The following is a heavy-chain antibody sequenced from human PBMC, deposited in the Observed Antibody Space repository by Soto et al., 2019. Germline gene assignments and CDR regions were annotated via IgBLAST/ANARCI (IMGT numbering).Heavy chain of an antibody. D-gene: IGHD1-26*01. Sequence: QAQLVESGGGVVQPGRSLRLSCAASGITFSSFGMHWVRQAPGKGLEWVAVIWYDGSNKYHADSVKGRFTISRDNSKNTLYLQMNSLRAEDTAVYYCARVPGELSSMDVWGQGTTVTVSS. CDR3: ARVPGELSSMDV. J-gene: IGHJ6*02. CDR2: IWYDGSNK. V-gene: IGHV3-33*01. CDR1: GITFSSFG.